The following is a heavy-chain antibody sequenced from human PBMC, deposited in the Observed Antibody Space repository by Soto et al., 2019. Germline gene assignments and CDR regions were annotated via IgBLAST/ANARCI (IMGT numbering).Heavy chain of an antibody. V-gene: IGHV1-46*03. CDR3: ARVGDSNYYHYYMDV. D-gene: IGHD6-13*01. Sequence: ASVKVSCKASGYTFTSYYMHWVRQAPGQGLEWMGIINPSGGSTSYAQKFQGRVSMTRDTSTSTVYMQLSSLRSEDTAVYYCARVGDSNYYHYYMDVWGKGTTVTVSS. CDR2: INPSGGST. CDR1: GYTFTSYY. J-gene: IGHJ6*03.